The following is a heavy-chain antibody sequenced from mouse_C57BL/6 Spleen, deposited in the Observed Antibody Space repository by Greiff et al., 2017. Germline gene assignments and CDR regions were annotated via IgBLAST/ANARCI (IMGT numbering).Heavy chain of an antibody. CDR1: GYTFTSYW. CDR2: IDPSDSYT. Sequence: QVQLQQPGAELVMPGASVKLSCKASGYTFTSYWMPWVKQRPGQGLEWIGEIDPSDSYTNYNQKFKGKSPLTVDKSSSTAYMQLSSLTSEDSAVFYCLIATVVATNWYFGGWGTGTTVTVAS. V-gene: IGHV1-69*01. D-gene: IGHD1-1*01. CDR3: LIATVVATNWYFGG. J-gene: IGHJ1*03.